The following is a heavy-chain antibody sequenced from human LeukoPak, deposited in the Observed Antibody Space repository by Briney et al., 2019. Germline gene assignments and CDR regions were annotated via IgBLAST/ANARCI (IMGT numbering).Heavy chain of an antibody. J-gene: IGHJ3*02. CDR1: GFTFSSYS. V-gene: IGHV3-48*01. CDR2: ISSSSSNI. Sequence: GGSLRLSCAASGFTFSSYSMNWVRQAPGKGLEWVSYISSSSSNIYYADSVKGRFTISRDNAKNSLYLQMNSLRAEDTAVYYCARWGYYYDSSGYYYEKAGSGAFDIWGQGTMVTVSS. CDR3: ARWGYYYDSSGYYYEKAGSGAFDI. D-gene: IGHD3-22*01.